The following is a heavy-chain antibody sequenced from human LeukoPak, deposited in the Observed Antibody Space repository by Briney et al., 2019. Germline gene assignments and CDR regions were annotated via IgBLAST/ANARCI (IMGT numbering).Heavy chain of an antibody. CDR2: IYYSGST. D-gene: IGHD2-15*01. V-gene: IGHV4-59*01. CDR1: GGSISSYY. CDR3: ARGLVGAGYYFDY. Sequence: SETLSLTCTVSGGSISSYYWSWIRQPPGKGLEWIGYIYYSGSTNYNPSLKSRVTISVDTSKNQFSLKLSSVTAADTAVYYCARGLVGAGYYFDYWGQGTLVTVSS. J-gene: IGHJ4*02.